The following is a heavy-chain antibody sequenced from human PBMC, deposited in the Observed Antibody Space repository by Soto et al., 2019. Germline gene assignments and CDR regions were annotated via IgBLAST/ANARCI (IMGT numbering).Heavy chain of an antibody. CDR2: IYYSGST. V-gene: IGHV4-31*03. CDR3: ARDRAYGGGRFDY. CDR1: GGSISSGGYY. Sequence: QVQLQESGPGLVKPSQTLSLTCTVSGGSISSGGYYWSWIRQYPGKGLELIGYIYYSGSTYYNPSLRSRVTISEDTSENQFSLKLNSVTAADTAVYYCARDRAYGGGRFDYWGQGTLVTVSS. J-gene: IGHJ4*02. D-gene: IGHD3-16*01.